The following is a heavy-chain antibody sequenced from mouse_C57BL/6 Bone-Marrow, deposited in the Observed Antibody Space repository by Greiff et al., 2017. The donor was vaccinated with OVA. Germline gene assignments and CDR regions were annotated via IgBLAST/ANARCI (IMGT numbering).Heavy chain of an antibody. J-gene: IGHJ1*03. V-gene: IGHV1-19*01. CDR1: GYTFTDYY. CDR3: ARRPRYFDV. Sequence: EVQRVESGPVLVKPGASVKMSCKASGYTFTDYYMNWVKQSHGKSLEWIGVINPYNGGTSYNQKFKGKATLTVDKSSSTAYMELNSLTSEDSAVYYCARRPRYFDVWGTGTTVTVSS. CDR2: INPYNGGT.